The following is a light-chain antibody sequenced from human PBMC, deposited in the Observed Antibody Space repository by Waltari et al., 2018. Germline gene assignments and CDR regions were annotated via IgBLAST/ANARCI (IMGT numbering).Light chain of an antibody. CDR3: QQRSNWPLT. CDR1: QSVRSY. J-gene: IGKJ4*01. V-gene: IGKV3-11*01. Sequence: EVVLTQSPATLSLSPGESATLSCRASQSVRSYLAWYQQKPGQAPRLLMYDGSNRATGIPARFSGSGSGTDFTLTISSPEPEDSAVYFCQQRSNWPLTFGGGTKVEIK. CDR2: DGS.